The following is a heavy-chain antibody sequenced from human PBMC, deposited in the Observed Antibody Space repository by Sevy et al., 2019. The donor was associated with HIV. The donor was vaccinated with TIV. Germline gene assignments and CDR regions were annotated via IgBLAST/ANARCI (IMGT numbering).Heavy chain of an antibody. D-gene: IGHD3-22*01. J-gene: IGHJ4*02. V-gene: IGHV3-48*02. Sequence: GGSLRLSCAASGFTFSSYSMNWVRQAPGKGLEWVSYISSSSSTIYYADSVKGRFTISRDNAKNSLYLQVNSLRDEDTAVYYCARDPPRTYYYDSSGETGGFDYWGQGTLVTVSS. CDR3: ARDPPRTYYYDSSGETGGFDY. CDR1: GFTFSSYS. CDR2: ISSSSSTI.